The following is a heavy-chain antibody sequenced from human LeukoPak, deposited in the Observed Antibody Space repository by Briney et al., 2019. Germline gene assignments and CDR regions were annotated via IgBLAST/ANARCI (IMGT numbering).Heavy chain of an antibody. V-gene: IGHV4-30-2*01. CDR2: IYHSGST. Sequence: SQTLSLTCAVSGGSISSGGYSWSWIRQPPGKGLEWIGYIYHSGSTYYNPSLKSRVTISVDTSKNQFSLKLSSVTAADTAVYYCARWGYYGSGNYLYDDWGQGTLVTVSS. D-gene: IGHD3-10*01. J-gene: IGHJ4*02. CDR3: ARWGYYGSGNYLYDD. CDR1: GGSISSGGYS.